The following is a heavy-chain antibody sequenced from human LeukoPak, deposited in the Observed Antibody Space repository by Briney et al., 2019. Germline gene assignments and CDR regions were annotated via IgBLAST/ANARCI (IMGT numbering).Heavy chain of an antibody. D-gene: IGHD4-17*01. CDR2: ISGSGGST. Sequence: PGGSLRLSCAASGFTFSSYAMSRVRQAPGKGLEWVSAISGSGGSTYYADSVKGRFTISRDNSKNTLYLQMNSLRAEDTAVYYCAKAFYGDCSLLVFDYWGQGTLVTVSS. V-gene: IGHV3-23*01. CDR3: AKAFYGDCSLLVFDY. J-gene: IGHJ4*02. CDR1: GFTFSSYA.